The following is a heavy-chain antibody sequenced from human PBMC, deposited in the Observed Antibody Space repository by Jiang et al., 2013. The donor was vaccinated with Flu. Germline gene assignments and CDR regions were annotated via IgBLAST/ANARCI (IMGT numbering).Heavy chain of an antibody. CDR3: ARQRGLYFDY. CDR1: GGSISSYY. CDR2: IYYSGST. V-gene: IGHV4-59*08. J-gene: IGHJ4*02. Sequence: SLTCTVSGGSISSYYWSWIRQSPGKGLEWIGYIYYSGSTNYNPSLKSRVTISVDASKNQFSLKVNSVTAADTAVYYCARQRGLYFDYWGQGTLVTVSS.